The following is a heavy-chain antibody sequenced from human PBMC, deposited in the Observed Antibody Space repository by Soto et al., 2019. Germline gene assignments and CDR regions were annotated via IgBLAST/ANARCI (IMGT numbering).Heavy chain of an antibody. CDR3: AADYSYDSSGFDY. J-gene: IGHJ4*02. CDR1: CGSFSGYY. D-gene: IGHD3-22*01. Sequence: SETLSLTCAVYCGSFSGYYWIWIRQPPGKGLEWIGEINHSGSTNYNPSLKSRVTISVDTSKNQFSLKLSSVTAADTAVYYCAADYSYDSSGFDYWGQGTLVTVSS. CDR2: INHSGST. V-gene: IGHV4-34*01.